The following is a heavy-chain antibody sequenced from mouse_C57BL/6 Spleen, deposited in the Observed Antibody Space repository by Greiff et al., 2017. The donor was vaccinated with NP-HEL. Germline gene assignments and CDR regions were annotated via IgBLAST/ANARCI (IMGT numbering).Heavy chain of an antibody. J-gene: IGHJ2*01. CDR2: ISSGSSTI. Sequence: DVMLVESGGGLVKPGGSLKLSCAASGFTFSDYGMHWVRQAPEKGLEWVAYISSGSSTIYYADTVKGRFTISRDNAKNTLFLQMTSLRSEDTAMYYCARGDYYGSRYFDYWGQGTTLTVSS. D-gene: IGHD1-1*01. V-gene: IGHV5-17*01. CDR3: ARGDYYGSRYFDY. CDR1: GFTFSDYG.